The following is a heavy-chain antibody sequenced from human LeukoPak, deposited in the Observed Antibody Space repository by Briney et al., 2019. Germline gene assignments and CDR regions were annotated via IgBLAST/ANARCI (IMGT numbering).Heavy chain of an antibody. Sequence: SETLSLTCVVYGGSFSGYYWSWIRQPPGKGLEWIGEINHSGSTNYNPSLKSRVTISVDTSKNQFSLKLSSVTAADTAVYYCARVAAAGTSYDYWGQGTLVTVSS. CDR2: INHSGST. J-gene: IGHJ4*02. D-gene: IGHD6-13*01. V-gene: IGHV4-34*01. CDR1: GGSFSGYY. CDR3: ARVAAAGTSYDY.